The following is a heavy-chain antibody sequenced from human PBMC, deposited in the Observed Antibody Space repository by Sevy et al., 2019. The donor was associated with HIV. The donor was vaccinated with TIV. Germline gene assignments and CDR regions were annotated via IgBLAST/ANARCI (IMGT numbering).Heavy chain of an antibody. CDR3: ARGSRYSSSSGGGYYYYYGMDV. D-gene: IGHD6-6*01. V-gene: IGHV3-11*01. J-gene: IGHJ6*02. CDR1: GFTFSDYY. Sequence: GGSLRLSCAASGFTFSDYYMSWIRRAPGKGLEWVSYPSSSGSTIYYADSVKGRFTISRDNAKNSLYLQMNSLRAEDTAVYYCARGSRYSSSSGGGYYYYYGMDVWGQGTTVTVSS. CDR2: PSSSGSTI.